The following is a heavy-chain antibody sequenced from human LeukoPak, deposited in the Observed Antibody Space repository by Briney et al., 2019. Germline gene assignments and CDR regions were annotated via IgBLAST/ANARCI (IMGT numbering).Heavy chain of an antibody. V-gene: IGHV3-74*01. CDR1: GFTFSTYW. CDR3: ARGSGSYDY. D-gene: IGHD1-26*01. CDR2: ISPDGSTT. J-gene: IGHJ4*02. Sequence: GGSLRLSCAASGFTFSTYWMHWVRQAPGQGPVWVSRISPDGSTTTYADSVRGRFSISRDNAKNTLYMQMNSLRVDDTAVYYCARGSGSYDYWGQGTLVTVSS.